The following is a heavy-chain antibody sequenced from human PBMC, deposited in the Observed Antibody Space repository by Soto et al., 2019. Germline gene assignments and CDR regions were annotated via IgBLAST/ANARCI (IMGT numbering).Heavy chain of an antibody. Sequence: SETLSLTCTVSGGSISSGGYYWSWIRQHPGKGLEWIASISYSDGSFYNSSLKSRLTISVDTSKNQFSLSLRSVTAADTAVYYCASHRTFWPFDYWGQGTVVTVSS. J-gene: IGHJ4*02. CDR3: ASHRTFWPFDY. V-gene: IGHV4-39*01. CDR1: GGSISSGGYY. D-gene: IGHD2-8*01. CDR2: ISYSDGS.